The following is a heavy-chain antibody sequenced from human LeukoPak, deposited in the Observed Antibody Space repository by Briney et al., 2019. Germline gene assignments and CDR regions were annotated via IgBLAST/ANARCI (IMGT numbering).Heavy chain of an antibody. CDR2: ISAYNGHT. CDR3: VRDGHRLYDYYYYYMDV. CDR1: GYTFTSYG. Sequence: ASVKVSCKTSGYTFTSYGISWVRQAPGQRLEWMGWISAYNGHTNYTQKLQGRVTMTTDTSTSTAYMELRSLRSDDTAVYFCVRDGHRLYDYYYYYMDVWGKGTTVTVSS. D-gene: IGHD2-2*02. J-gene: IGHJ6*03. V-gene: IGHV1-18*01.